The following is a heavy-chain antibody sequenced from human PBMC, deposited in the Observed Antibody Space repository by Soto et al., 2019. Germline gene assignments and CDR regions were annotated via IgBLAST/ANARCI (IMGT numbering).Heavy chain of an antibody. CDR2: ISAYNGNT. J-gene: IGHJ4*02. Sequence: QVQLVQSGAEVKKPGASVKVSCKASGYTFTSYGISWVRQAPGQGLAWMGWISAYNGNTNYAQKLQGRVTMTTDTSTSTAYRELRSLRSDDTAVYYCARSPDRSLYSSSWIDYWGQGTLVTVSS. CDR3: ARSPDRSLYSSSWIDY. D-gene: IGHD6-13*01. CDR1: GYTFTSYG. V-gene: IGHV1-18*01.